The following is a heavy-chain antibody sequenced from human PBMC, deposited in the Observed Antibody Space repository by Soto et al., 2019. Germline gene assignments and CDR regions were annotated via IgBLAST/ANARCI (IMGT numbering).Heavy chain of an antibody. V-gene: IGHV4-59*01. CDR1: GGSISSYY. J-gene: IGHJ6*02. D-gene: IGHD3-22*01. CDR3: ARXIHDSSGPRFYYYGMDV. CDR2: IYYSGST. Sequence: SETLSLTCTVSGGSISSYYWSWIRQPPGKGLEWIGYIYYSGSTNYNPSLKSRVTISVDTSKNQFSLKLSSVTAADTAVYYCARXIHDSSGPRFYYYGMDVWGQGTTVTVSS.